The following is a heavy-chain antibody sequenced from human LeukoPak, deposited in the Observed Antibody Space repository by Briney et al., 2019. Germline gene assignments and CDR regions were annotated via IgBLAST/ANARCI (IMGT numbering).Heavy chain of an antibody. Sequence: GGSLRLSCAASGFTVSSNFMGWVRQAPGKGLEWVSVIYGGGSTYYADSVKGRFTISRDNSKNTLYLQMNSLRAEDTAVYYCAKRGYSYGYVRWGQGTLVTVSS. D-gene: IGHD5-18*01. J-gene: IGHJ4*02. CDR2: IYGGGST. CDR3: AKRGYSYGYVR. V-gene: IGHV3-53*01. CDR1: GFTVSSNF.